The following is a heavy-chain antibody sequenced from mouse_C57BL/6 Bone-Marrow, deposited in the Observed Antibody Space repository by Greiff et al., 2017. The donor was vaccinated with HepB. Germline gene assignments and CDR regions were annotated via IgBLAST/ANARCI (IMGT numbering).Heavy chain of an antibody. V-gene: IGHV5-9-1*02. CDR2: ISSGGDYI. CDR3: TRERGYFDY. Sequence: EVNVVESGEGLVKPGGSLKLSCAASGFTFSSYAMSWVRQTPEKRLEWVAYISSGGDYIYYADTVKGRFTISRDNARNTLYLQMSSLKSEDTAMYYCTRERGYFDYWGQGTTLTVSS. J-gene: IGHJ2*01. CDR1: GFTFSSYA.